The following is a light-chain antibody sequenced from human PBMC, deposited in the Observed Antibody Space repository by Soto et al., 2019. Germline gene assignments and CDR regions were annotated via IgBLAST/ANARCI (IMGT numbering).Light chain of an antibody. CDR1: QSISSY. J-gene: IGKJ3*01. V-gene: IGKV1-39*01. CDR2: PAS. Sequence: DIPMTQSPSSLSASVGDRVTITCRASQSISSYLNWYQQKPGQAPKLLIYPASSLQSGVPSRFSGSGSGTDFTLTISSLQPEDFATYYCQQSYSTLFTFGPGTKVDIK. CDR3: QQSYSTLFT.